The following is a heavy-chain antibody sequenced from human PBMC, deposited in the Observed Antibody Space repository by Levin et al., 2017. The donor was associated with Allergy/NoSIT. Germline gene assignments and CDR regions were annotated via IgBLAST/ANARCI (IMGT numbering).Heavy chain of an antibody. CDR2: INHSGST. CDR3: ARFNQNCSGGSCRAGHSRSYYYYGMDV. CDR1: GGSFSGYY. J-gene: IGHJ6*02. Sequence: SQTLSLTCAVYGGSFSGYYWSWIRQPPGKGLEWIGEINHSGSTNYNPSLKSRVTISVDTSKNQFSLKLSSVTAADTAVYYCARFNQNCSGGSCRAGHSRSYYYYGMDVWGQGTTVTVSS. V-gene: IGHV4-34*01. D-gene: IGHD2-15*01.